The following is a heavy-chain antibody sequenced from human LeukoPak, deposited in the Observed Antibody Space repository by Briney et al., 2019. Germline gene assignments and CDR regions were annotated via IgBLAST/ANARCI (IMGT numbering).Heavy chain of an antibody. V-gene: IGHV3-30*03. CDR2: ISYDGSNK. D-gene: IGHD2-15*01. CDR1: GFTFSSYG. CDR3: HLDPSGVVVAATHNDY. J-gene: IGHJ4*02. Sequence: GRSLRLSCAASGFTFSSYGMHWVRQAPGKGLEWVAVISYDGSNKYYADSVKGRFTISRDNSKNTLYLQMNSLRAEDTAVYYCHLDPSGVVVAATHNDYWGQGTLVTVSS.